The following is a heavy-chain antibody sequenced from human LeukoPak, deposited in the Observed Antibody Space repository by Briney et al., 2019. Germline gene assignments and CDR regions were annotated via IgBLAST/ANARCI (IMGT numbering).Heavy chain of an antibody. J-gene: IGHJ5*02. CDR1: GFTFSGSA. CDR2: IRSKANSYAT. CDR3: TRQWYDSSGRNWFDP. Sequence: YPGGSLRLSCAASGFTFSGSAMHWVRQASGKGLEWVGRIRSKANSYATAYAASVKGRFTISRDDSKNTAYLQMNSLKTEDTAVYYCTRQWYDSSGRNWFDPWGQGTLVTVSS. V-gene: IGHV3-73*01. D-gene: IGHD3-22*01.